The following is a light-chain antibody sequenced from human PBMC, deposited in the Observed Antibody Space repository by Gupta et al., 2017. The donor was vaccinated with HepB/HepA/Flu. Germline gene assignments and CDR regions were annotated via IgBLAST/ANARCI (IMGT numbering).Light chain of an antibody. CDR3: SSYTSSSTLV. J-gene: IGLJ3*02. CDR1: SSDVGSYNR. Sequence: TSSDVGSYNRVSWYQKPPDTAPKLMIYEVNNRPSGVPDRFSGSKSGNTASLTISGLQAEDEADYYCSSYTSSSTLVFGGGTKLTVL. CDR2: EVN. V-gene: IGLV2-18*02.